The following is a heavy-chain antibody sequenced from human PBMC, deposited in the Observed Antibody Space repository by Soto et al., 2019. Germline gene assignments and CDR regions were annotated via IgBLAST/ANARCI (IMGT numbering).Heavy chain of an antibody. V-gene: IGHV1-69*01. CDR2: IIPIFGSE. D-gene: IGHD5-12*01. CDR3: ARGRGYDNLDPFDI. J-gene: IGHJ3*02. Sequence: QVQLVQSGAEMKKPGSSVKVSCKTSGGTFNNYAISWVRQAPGQGLEWMGGIIPIFGSENYAQKFQGRVTTTAEESTNRAYMEVSSLRSEDKAVYYCARGRGYDNLDPFDIWGQGKMVAVSA. CDR1: GGTFNNYA.